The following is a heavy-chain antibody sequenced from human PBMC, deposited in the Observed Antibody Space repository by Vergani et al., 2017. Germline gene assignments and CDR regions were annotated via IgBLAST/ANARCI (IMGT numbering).Heavy chain of an antibody. CDR2: ISSNGDST. CDR1: GFTFSSYV. J-gene: IGHJ4*02. V-gene: IGHV3-64D*06. D-gene: IGHD6-19*01. Sequence: EVQLVEFGGGLVQPGGSLRLSCLASGFTFSSYVMHWVRQAPGKGLQYVSAISSNGDSTYYTDSVKGRFTISRDNSKNTLYLQMSSLRADDTAVYYCAKTAVAGTPPFDYWGQGTLVTVSS. CDR3: AKTAVAGTPPFDY.